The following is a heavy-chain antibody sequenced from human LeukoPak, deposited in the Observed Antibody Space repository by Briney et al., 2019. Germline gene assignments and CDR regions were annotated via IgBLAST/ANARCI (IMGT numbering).Heavy chain of an antibody. J-gene: IGHJ4*02. D-gene: IGHD3-16*01. CDR2: INPNSGGT. CDR1: GYTFTGYW. V-gene: IGHV1-2*02. CDR3: ARVGAPGGLRPYNFDN. Sequence: ASVKVSCKASGYTFTGYWMHWVRQAPGQGLEWMGWINPNSGGTDYAQNFQGRVTMTRDTSISTVYMELSRLRSDDTAVYYCARVGAPGGLRPYNFDNGGQGTLVTVSS.